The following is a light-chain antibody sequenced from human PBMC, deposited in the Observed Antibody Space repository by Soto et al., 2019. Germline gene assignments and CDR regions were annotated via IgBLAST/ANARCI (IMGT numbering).Light chain of an antibody. Sequence: EIVLTQSPGTLSLSPGETATLSCRASQSVSNRYLAWHQQKPGQAPRLLIYGASFRATDIPDRFSGSGSGTDFTHTLSRLEPEDFAMYYCHQSDSSMYTFVRGTKLEI. V-gene: IGKV3-20*01. CDR2: GAS. CDR3: HQSDSSMYT. CDR1: QSVSNRY. J-gene: IGKJ2*01.